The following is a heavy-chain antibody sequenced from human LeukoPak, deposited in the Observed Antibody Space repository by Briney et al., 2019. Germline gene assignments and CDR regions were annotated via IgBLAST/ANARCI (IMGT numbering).Heavy chain of an antibody. D-gene: IGHD2-8*01. Sequence: GGSLRLSCAASGFTFNKYSMNWVRQAPGKGLEWVSSISSGSSYIYYADSVKGRFTISRDNSKNTLYLQMNSLRAEDTAVYYCANGNRCTSPNCLGYYYFYMDVWGKGTTVTVSS. CDR1: GFTFNKYS. V-gene: IGHV3-21*04. CDR3: ANGNRCTSPNCLGYYYFYMDV. CDR2: ISSGSSYI. J-gene: IGHJ6*03.